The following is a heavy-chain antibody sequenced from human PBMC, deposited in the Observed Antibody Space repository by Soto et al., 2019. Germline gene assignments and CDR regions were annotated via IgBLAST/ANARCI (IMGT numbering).Heavy chain of an antibody. Sequence: QVQLVQSGAEVKKPGASVKVSRKASGYTFTSYGISWVRQAPGQGLEWMGWISAYNGNTNYAQKLQGRVTMTTDTSTSTAYMELRSLRSDDTAVYYCARMGGLRFLEWPPQPMDVWGQGTTVTVSS. D-gene: IGHD3-3*01. CDR3: ARMGGLRFLEWPPQPMDV. V-gene: IGHV1-18*01. J-gene: IGHJ6*02. CDR2: ISAYNGNT. CDR1: GYTFTSYG.